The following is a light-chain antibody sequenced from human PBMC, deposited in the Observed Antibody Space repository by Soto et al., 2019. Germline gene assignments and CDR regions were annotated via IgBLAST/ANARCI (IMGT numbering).Light chain of an antibody. V-gene: IGLV2-11*01. J-gene: IGLJ1*01. Sequence: QSALTQPRSVSGSLGQSVTISCTGTSSAVGTYNYVSWYQQHTGKAPKVMIYDVSKRPSGVPDRFSGSKSGNTASLTISGLQAEDEADYYCCSYAGSPRYVLGTGTKLTVL. CDR3: CSYAGSPRYV. CDR1: SSAVGTYNY. CDR2: DVS.